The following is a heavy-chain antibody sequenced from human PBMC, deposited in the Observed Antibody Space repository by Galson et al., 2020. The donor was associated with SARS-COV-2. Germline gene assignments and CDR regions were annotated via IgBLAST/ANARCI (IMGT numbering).Heavy chain of an antibody. D-gene: IGHD6-19*01. CDR2: ISPNGGTT. J-gene: IGHJ4*02. CDR1: GFSFATYA. Sequence: TGGSLRLSCAASGFSFATYAMTWVRQAPGKGLDWVSSISPNGGTTHYADSVKGRFTISRDNSKNTVYLQMNGLRADDTAVYYCAKVGASGYYWGQGTLGTVSA. V-gene: IGHV3-23*01. CDR3: AKVGASGYY.